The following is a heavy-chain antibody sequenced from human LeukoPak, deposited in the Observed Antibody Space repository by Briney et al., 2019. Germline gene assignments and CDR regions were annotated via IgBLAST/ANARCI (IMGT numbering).Heavy chain of an antibody. J-gene: IGHJ6*03. V-gene: IGHV1-2*02. CDR1: GYTFTGYY. Sequence: GASVKVSCKASGYTFTGYYIHWVRQAPGQGLEWMGWINPNSGDTNYAQKFQGEVTMTRDTSISTAYMELSRLRSDDTAVYYCARGVTGIYYYYYMDAWGKGTTVTVSS. CDR3: ARGVTGIYYYYYMDA. CDR2: INPNSGDT. D-gene: IGHD3-10*01.